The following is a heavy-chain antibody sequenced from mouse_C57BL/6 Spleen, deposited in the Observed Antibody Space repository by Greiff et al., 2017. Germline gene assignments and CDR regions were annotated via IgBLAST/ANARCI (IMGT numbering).Heavy chain of an antibody. CDR2: INPSTGGT. Sequence: EVQLQQSGPELVKPGASVKISCKASGYSFTGYYMNWVKQSPEKSLEWIGEINPSTGGTTYNQKFKAKATLTVDKSSSTAYMQLKSLTSEDSAVYYCAYFDYWGQGTTLTVSS. CDR1: GYSFTGYY. V-gene: IGHV1-42*01. CDR3: AYFDY. J-gene: IGHJ2*01.